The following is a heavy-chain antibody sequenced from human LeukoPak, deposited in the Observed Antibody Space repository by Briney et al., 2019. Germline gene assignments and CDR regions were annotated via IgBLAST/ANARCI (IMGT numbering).Heavy chain of an antibody. CDR3: ARAHDYGDYGVDAFDI. Sequence: PSQTLSLTCTVSGGSIISGDYYWSWIRQPPGKGLEWIGYIYYSGSTYYNPSLKSRVTISVDTSKNQFSLKLSSVTAADTAVYYCARAHDYGDYGVDAFDIWGQGTMVTVSS. CDR2: IYYSGST. J-gene: IGHJ3*02. CDR1: GGSIISGDYY. V-gene: IGHV4-30-4*01. D-gene: IGHD4-17*01.